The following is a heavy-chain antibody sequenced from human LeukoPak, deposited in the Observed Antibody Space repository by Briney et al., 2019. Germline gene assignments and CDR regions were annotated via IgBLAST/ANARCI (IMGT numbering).Heavy chain of an antibody. J-gene: IGHJ5*02. CDR3: ARDMPATA. Sequence: GGSLRLSCAASGFTVSSSYMSWVRQAPGKGLEWVSLIYSGGSTYYADSVKGRFTISRDNSKNTLYLQMNTLRAEDTAVYYCARDMPATAWGQGTLVTVS. V-gene: IGHV3-66*01. D-gene: IGHD2-2*01. CDR1: GFTVSSSY. CDR2: IYSGGST.